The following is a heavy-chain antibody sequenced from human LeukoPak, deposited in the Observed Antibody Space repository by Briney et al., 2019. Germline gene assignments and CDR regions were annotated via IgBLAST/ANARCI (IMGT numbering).Heavy chain of an antibody. D-gene: IGHD6-19*01. J-gene: IGHJ4*02. V-gene: IGHV3-23*01. CDR1: GFTFSSYA. CDR2: ISGSGGST. CDR3: ATKSNPIAVAVLYYFDY. Sequence: GGSLRLSCAASGFTFSSYAMSWVRQAPGKGLEWVSAISGSGGSTYYADSVKGRFTISRDNSKNTLYLQMNSLRAEDTAVYYCATKSNPIAVAVLYYFDYWGQGTLVTVSS.